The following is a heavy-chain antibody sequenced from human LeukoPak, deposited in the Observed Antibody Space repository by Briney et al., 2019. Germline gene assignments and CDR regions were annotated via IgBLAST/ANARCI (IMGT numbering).Heavy chain of an antibody. D-gene: IGHD6-13*01. Sequence: SETLSLTCTVSGGSISSYYWSWIRQPAGKGLEWIGRIYTSGSTNYNPSLKSRVTMSVDTSKNQFSLKLSSVTAADTAVYYCARESIIAAAGTGGSLDPWGQGTLVTVSS. J-gene: IGHJ5*02. CDR2: IYTSGST. CDR3: ARESIIAAAGTGGSLDP. CDR1: GGSISSYY. V-gene: IGHV4-4*07.